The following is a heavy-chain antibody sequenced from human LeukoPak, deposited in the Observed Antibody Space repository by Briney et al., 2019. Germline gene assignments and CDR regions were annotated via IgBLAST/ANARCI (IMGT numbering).Heavy chain of an antibody. CDR1: GFTFSDYY. V-gene: IGHV3-11*04. Sequence: GGSLRLSCAASGFTFSDYYMSWIRQAPGKGLEWVSYISSSGSTIYYADSVKGRFTISRDNAKNSLYQQMNSLRAEDTAVYYCARDRRALEWLMRPGRFDPWGQGTLVTVSS. CDR3: ARDRRALEWLMRPGRFDP. J-gene: IGHJ5*02. D-gene: IGHD3-3*01. CDR2: ISSSGSTI.